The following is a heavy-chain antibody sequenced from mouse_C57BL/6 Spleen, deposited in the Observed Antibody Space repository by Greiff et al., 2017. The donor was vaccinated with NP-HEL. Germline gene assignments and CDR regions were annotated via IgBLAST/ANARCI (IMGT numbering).Heavy chain of an antibody. CDR3: AREGPNFHFDY. CDR2: ISDGGSYT. J-gene: IGHJ2*01. D-gene: IGHD4-1*01. CDR1: GFTFSSYA. V-gene: IGHV5-4*01. Sequence: EVKLVESGGGLVKPGGSLKLSCAASGFTFSSYAMSWVRQTPEKRLEWVATISDGGSYTYYPDNVKGRFTISRDNAKNNLYLQMSHLKSEDTAMYYCAREGPNFHFDYWGQGTTLTVSS.